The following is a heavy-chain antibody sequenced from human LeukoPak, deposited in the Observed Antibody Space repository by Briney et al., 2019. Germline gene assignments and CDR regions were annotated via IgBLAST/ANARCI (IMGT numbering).Heavy chain of an antibody. J-gene: IGHJ4*02. CDR2: IYHSGNT. CDR1: GYSISSGYY. D-gene: IGHD1-26*01. Sequence: SETLSLTCTVSGYSISSGYYWGWIRQPPGKGLEWIGSIYHSGNTYYNPSLQSRVTISVDTSKNQFSLKLSSVTAADTAVYSCARGRGVARPYYFDYWGQGTLVTVSS. V-gene: IGHV4-38-2*02. CDR3: ARGRGVARPYYFDY.